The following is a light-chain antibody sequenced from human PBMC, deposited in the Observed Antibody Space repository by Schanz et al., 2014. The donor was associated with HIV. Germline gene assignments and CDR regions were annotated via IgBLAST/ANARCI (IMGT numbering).Light chain of an antibody. V-gene: IGLV1-47*01. J-gene: IGLJ3*02. Sequence: QSVLTQPPSASGTPGQRVTISCSGSSSNIGSNYVYWYQQLPGTAPKLLIYRSDQRPSGVPDRFSGSKSGTSASLAISGLRSEDEADYYCASWNVSLNGRVFGGGTKVTVL. CDR3: ASWNVSLNGRV. CDR1: SSNIGSNY. CDR2: RSD.